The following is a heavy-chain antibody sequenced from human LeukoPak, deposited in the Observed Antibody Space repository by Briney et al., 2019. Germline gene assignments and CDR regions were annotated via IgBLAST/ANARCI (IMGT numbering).Heavy chain of an antibody. Sequence: PGGSLRLSCAASGFTFSSFGMHWVRQAPGKGLEWVTFISSDGSNKDYGDSVKGRFIISRDNSKNTLYLQMDSLRTEDTAVYYCARALLRHDAFDIWGQGTMVTVSS. J-gene: IGHJ3*02. CDR1: GFTFSSFG. CDR3: ARALLRHDAFDI. CDR2: ISSDGSNK. V-gene: IGHV3-30*19.